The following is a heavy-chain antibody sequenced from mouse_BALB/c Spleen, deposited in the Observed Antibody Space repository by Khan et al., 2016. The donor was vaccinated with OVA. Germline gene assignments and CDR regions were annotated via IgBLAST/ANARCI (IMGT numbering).Heavy chain of an antibody. CDR3: ATSYFYAYYIDY. CDR1: GFTFTSYG. J-gene: IGHJ2*01. Sequence: EVELVESGAGLVQPGGSRKLSCAASGFTFTSYGMHWIRQAPEKGLEWVAYISSYSSTTYYAATLKGRFTISRDNPKNTLFLQMTSLRSGDTAMYFCATSYFYAYYIDYWGQGTTLTVSS. D-gene: IGHD1-1*01. CDR2: ISSYSSTT. V-gene: IGHV5-17*02.